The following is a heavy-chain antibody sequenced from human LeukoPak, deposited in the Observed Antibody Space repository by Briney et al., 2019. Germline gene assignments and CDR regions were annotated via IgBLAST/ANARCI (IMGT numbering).Heavy chain of an antibody. J-gene: IGHJ4*02. Sequence: SETLSLTCAVYGGSFSGYYWSWIRQPPGKGLEWIGEINHSGSTNYNPSLKSRVTISVDTSKNQFSLKLSSVTAADTAVYYCARRGVLRLCLIDYWGQGTLVTVSS. D-gene: IGHD3-3*01. CDR1: GGSFSGYY. CDR3: ARRGVLRLCLIDY. V-gene: IGHV4-34*01. CDR2: INHSGST.